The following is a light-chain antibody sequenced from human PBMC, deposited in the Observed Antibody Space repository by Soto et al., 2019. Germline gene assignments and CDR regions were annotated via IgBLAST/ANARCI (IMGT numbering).Light chain of an antibody. CDR1: RSDVGGYNY. Sequence: QSVLTQPASVSGSPGQSITISCTGTRSDVGGYNYVSWYQQHPGKAPKLMIYDVSNRPSGVSNRFSGSKSGNTASLTISGLQAEDEADYYCSSYTSSSDLDVFGTGTKLTVL. CDR2: DVS. V-gene: IGLV2-14*01. CDR3: SSYTSSSDLDV. J-gene: IGLJ1*01.